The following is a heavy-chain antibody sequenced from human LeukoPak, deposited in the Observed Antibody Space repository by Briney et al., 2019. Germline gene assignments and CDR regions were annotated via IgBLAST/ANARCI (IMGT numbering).Heavy chain of an antibody. V-gene: IGHV1-18*01. CDR2: ISAYNGNT. CDR1: GYTFTSYG. CDR3: ARVRKLRTPPNFDY. Sequence: ASVKVSCKASGYTFTSYGISWVRQAPGQGLEWMGGISAYNGNTNYAQKLQGRVTMTTDTSTSTAYMELRSLRSDDTAVYYCARVRKLRTPPNFDYWGQGTLVTVSS. D-gene: IGHD1-7*01. J-gene: IGHJ4*02.